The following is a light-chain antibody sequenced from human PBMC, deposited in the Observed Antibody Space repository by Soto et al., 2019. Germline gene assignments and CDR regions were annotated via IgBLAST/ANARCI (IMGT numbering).Light chain of an antibody. V-gene: IGLV2-8*01. CDR2: EVT. J-gene: IGLJ1*01. CDR1: SSDVGYYDY. Sequence: QSALTQPPSASGFPGQSVTISCTGTSSDVGYYDYVSWYQQHPGKAPKLVIYEVTKRPSGVPDRVSASKSGNTASLTVSALRDADEDDYYCSSYEGSNNFVFGSGTKLTVL. CDR3: SSYEGSNNFV.